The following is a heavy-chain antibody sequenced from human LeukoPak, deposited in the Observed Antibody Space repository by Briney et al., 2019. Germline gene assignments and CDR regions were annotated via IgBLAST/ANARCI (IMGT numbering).Heavy chain of an antibody. D-gene: IGHD3-22*01. CDR3: ARDARPRITMIVVVMGY. CDR1: GYTFTSYG. Sequence: ASVTVSCKASGYTFTSYGISWVRQAPGQGLEWMGWISAYNGNTNYAQKLQGRVTMTTDTSTSTAYMELRSLRSDDTAVYYCARDARPRITMIVVVMGYWGQGTLVTVSS. J-gene: IGHJ4*02. CDR2: ISAYNGNT. V-gene: IGHV1-18*01.